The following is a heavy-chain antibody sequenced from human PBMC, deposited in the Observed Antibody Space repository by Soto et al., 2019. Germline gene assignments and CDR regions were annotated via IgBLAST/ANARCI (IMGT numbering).Heavy chain of an antibody. D-gene: IGHD2-2*02. Sequence: GGSLRLSCAASGFTFSNAWMSLVRQAPGKGLEWVGRIKSKTDGGTTDYAAPVKGRFTISRDDSKNTLYLQMNSLKTEDTAVYYCTTDAVVPADIPFDYLGEGTLVTVSS. J-gene: IGHJ4*02. CDR3: TTDAVVPADIPFDY. CDR1: GFTFSNAW. V-gene: IGHV3-15*01. CDR2: IKSKTDGGTT.